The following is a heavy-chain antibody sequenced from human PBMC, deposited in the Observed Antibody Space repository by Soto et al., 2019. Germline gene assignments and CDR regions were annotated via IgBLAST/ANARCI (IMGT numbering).Heavy chain of an antibody. CDR3: ARDGGLAEDGMDV. J-gene: IGHJ6*02. CDR2: IYSGGGT. D-gene: IGHD3-10*01. V-gene: IGHV3-53*02. CDR1: GFIVSGNY. Sequence: EVRLVETGGDLIQPGGSLRLSCAASGFIVSGNYMSWVRQAPGQGLEWVSVIYSGGGTYYADSVTGRFTISRDNSKNTLYLQMNSLRADDTAVYYCARDGGLAEDGMDVWGQGTTVTVSS.